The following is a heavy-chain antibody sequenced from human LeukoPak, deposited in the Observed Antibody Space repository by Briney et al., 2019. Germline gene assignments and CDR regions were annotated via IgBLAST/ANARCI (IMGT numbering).Heavy chain of an antibody. D-gene: IGHD6-19*01. Sequence: PGGSLRLSCAASGFTVSSNYMSWVRQAPGKGLEWVANIKQDGSEKYYVDSVKGRFTISRDNAKNSLYLQMNSLRAEDTAVYYCARDPGGGSGWYNRGNYFGMDVWGQGTTVTVSS. J-gene: IGHJ6*02. CDR1: GFTVSSNY. CDR2: IKQDGSEK. V-gene: IGHV3-7*01. CDR3: ARDPGGGSGWYNRGNYFGMDV.